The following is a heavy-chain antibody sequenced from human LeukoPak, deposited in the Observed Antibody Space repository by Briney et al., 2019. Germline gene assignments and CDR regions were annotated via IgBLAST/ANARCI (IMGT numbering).Heavy chain of an antibody. CDR2: INQDGSEK. J-gene: IGHJ4*02. D-gene: IGHD5-24*01. CDR3: ARDRRDGYNVLDY. V-gene: IGHV3-7*01. CDR1: GFSFGNYW. Sequence: GGSLRLSCAASGFSFGNYWMTWVRQAPGKGLAWVANINQDGSEKYYVDSVKGRFTISRDNAKNSLYLQMNSLSAEDTAIYYCARDRRDGYNVLDYWGQGTLVTVSS.